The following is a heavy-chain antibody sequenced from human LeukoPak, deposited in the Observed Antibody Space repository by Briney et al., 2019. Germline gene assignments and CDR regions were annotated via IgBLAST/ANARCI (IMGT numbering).Heavy chain of an antibody. CDR3: ARRNGIVGAKRVSYFDY. J-gene: IGHJ4*02. CDR2: ISSSSSYI. Sequence: GGSLRLSCAASGFTFSSYSMNWVRQAPGKGLEWVSSISSSSSYIYYADSVKGRFTISRDNAKNSLYLQMNSLRAEDTAVYYCARRNGIVGAKRVSYFDYWGQGTLVTVSS. V-gene: IGHV3-21*01. CDR1: GFTFSSYS. D-gene: IGHD1-26*01.